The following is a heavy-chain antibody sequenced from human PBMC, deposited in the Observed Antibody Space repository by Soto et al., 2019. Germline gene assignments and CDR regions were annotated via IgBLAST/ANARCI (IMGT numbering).Heavy chain of an antibody. J-gene: IGHJ4*02. V-gene: IGHV1-69*13. D-gene: IGHD1-26*01. CDR2: IIPIFGTA. CDR1: GGTFSSYA. CDR3: ARRPLSGSPVEY. Sequence: VKVSCKASGGTFSSYAISWVRQSPGQGLEWMGGIIPIFGTANYAQKFQGRVTITADKSTSTAYMELSSLRSEDTAVYYCARRPLSGSPVEYWGQGTLVNVSS.